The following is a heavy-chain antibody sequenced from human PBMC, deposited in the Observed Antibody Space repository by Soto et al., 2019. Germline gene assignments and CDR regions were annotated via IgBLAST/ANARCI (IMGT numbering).Heavy chain of an antibody. CDR2: ISYDGSTK. J-gene: IGHJ5*02. CDR3: ARAQSSTVITSTHFDP. Sequence: GSLRLSCAASGFSFTSHAMNWVRQAPGKGLEWVAIISYDGSTKYYADSVKGRFTISRDNAKNTVYLHLNSLRGEDTAVYFCARAQSSTVITSTHFDPWGQGTLVTVSS. D-gene: IGHD4-17*01. CDR1: GFSFTSHA. V-gene: IGHV3-30-3*01.